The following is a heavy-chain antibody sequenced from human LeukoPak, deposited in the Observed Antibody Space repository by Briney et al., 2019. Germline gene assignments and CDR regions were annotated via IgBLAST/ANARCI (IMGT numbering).Heavy chain of an antibody. V-gene: IGHV3-20*04. CDR2: INGKGGGT. D-gene: IGHD3-16*01. CDR3: ARGGSYYDTTTYAYYFDY. J-gene: IGHJ4*02. Sequence: GGSLRLSCAAAGFSFDDYGMNWVRQVPGKGLEWVSGINGKGGGTGYADSVKGRFTVSRDNAKNSLYLQMDSLRDEDTAFYYCARGGSYYDTTTYAYYFDYWGPGTLVTVSS. CDR1: GFSFDDYG.